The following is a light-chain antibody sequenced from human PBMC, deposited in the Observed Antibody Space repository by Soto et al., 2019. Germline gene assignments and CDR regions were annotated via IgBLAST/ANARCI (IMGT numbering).Light chain of an antibody. J-gene: IGLJ1*01. CDR2: DVS. CDR3: NSYTTSNTRQIV. Sequence: QSVLTQPASVSGSPGQSITFSCTGTSSDVGGYNYVSWYQQHPGKAPKFMIYDVSNRPSGVSTRFSGSKSGNTASLTISGLQAEDEADYYCNSYTTSNTRQIVFGTGTKVTVL. V-gene: IGLV2-14*01. CDR1: SSDVGGYNY.